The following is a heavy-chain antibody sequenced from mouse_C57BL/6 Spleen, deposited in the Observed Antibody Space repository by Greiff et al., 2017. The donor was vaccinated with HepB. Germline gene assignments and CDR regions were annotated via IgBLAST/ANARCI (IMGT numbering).Heavy chain of an antibody. CDR2: ISNGGGST. CDR3: ARHDDGGAY. D-gene: IGHD2-12*01. V-gene: IGHV5-12*01. J-gene: IGHJ3*01. Sequence: DVKLVESGGGLVQPGGSLKLSCAASGFTFSDYYMYWVRQTPEKRLEWVAYISNGGGSTYYPDTVKGRFTISRDNAKNTLYLQMSRLKSEDTAMYYCARHDDGGAYWGQGTLVTVSA. CDR1: GFTFSDYY.